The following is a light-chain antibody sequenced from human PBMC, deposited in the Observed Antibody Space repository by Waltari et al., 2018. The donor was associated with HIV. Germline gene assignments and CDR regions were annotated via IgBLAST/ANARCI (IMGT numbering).Light chain of an antibody. J-gene: IGLJ1*01. Sequence: QSALTQPRSVSGSPGQSVTMSCAGTRHDVGGYNYVSWYQQHPGKAPKLMIYDVTKRPSGVPDRFSGSKSGNTASLTISGLQADDEADYYCCSYAGSYTGVFGTGTKVTVL. CDR2: DVT. V-gene: IGLV2-11*01. CDR1: RHDVGGYNY. CDR3: CSYAGSYTGV.